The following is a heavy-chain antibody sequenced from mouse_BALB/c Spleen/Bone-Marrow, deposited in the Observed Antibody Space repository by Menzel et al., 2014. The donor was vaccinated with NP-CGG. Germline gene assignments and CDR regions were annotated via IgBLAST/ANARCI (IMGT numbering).Heavy chain of an antibody. CDR1: GFTFSDYF. CDR3: ARDGDYRYAWFAF. V-gene: IGHV5-4*02. J-gene: IGHJ3*01. CDR2: ISDGGNYT. Sequence: EVQGVESGGALVKPGGSLKLSCAASGFTFSDYFMYWVRQTPEKRLEWVATISDGGNYTCYPDSVKGRFTISRDNAKNNLHLQMYSLKSEDTAKYFCARDGDYRYAWFAFWGQGTLVTVSA. D-gene: IGHD2-14*01.